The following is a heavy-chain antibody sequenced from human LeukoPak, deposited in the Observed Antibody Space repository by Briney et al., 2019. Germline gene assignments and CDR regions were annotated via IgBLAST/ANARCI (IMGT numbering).Heavy chain of an antibody. J-gene: IGHJ4*02. CDR3: ARLAGTTGSHFDY. Sequence: PSETLSLTCTVSGGSISSSSYYWSWIRQPPGKGLEWIGSVYYNGSTYYNPSLKSRITISVDTSKNQFSLKLSSVTAADTAVYYCARLAGTTGSHFDYWGQGTLVTVSS. D-gene: IGHD1-7*01. CDR1: GGSISSSSYY. CDR2: VYYNGST. V-gene: IGHV4-39*01.